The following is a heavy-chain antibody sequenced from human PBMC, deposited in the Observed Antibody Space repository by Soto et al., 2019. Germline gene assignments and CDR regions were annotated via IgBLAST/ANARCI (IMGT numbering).Heavy chain of an antibody. Sequence: SQTRSLTCAISGDSVSTNSATWNWIRQSPSRGLEWLGRTYYRSKWYNDYAVSVKSRIIINPDPSKNQFSLQLNSVTSEDTAVYSCPRDQSGWFHQAEYYYGMDVWGQGTTVTVSS. D-gene: IGHD6-19*01. J-gene: IGHJ6*02. CDR3: PRDQSGWFHQAEYYYGMDV. CDR1: GDSVSTNSAT. V-gene: IGHV6-1*01. CDR2: TYYRSKWYN.